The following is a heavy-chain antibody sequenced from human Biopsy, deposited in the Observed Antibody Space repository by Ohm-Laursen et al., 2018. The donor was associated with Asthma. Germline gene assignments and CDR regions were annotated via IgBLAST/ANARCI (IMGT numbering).Heavy chain of an antibody. J-gene: IGHJ4*02. CDR3: AKGYYYDSSGFDY. V-gene: IGHV4-31*03. CDR2: INYSGST. D-gene: IGHD3-22*01. CDR1: GGSLSSGPYY. Sequence: TLSLTCIVSGGSLSSGPYYWSWVRQHPGKGLEWIGYINYSGSTFYSPSLESRVTVSVDTSKNQFSLKLSSVTAADTAVYYCAKGYYYDSSGFDYWGQGTLVTVSS.